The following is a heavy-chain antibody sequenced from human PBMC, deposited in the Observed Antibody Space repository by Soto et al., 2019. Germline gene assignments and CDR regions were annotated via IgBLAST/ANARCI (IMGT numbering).Heavy chain of an antibody. J-gene: IGHJ4*02. Sequence: QVQLQESGPGLVKPSGTLSVTCAVSGGSISSRDWWTWVRQAPGKGLEWIGKIYHSGGTNYSPSLKSRVTISIDKSRKSFSLDLSSVTAADTAVYFCAAGNVDSMLESRGRGTLVTVSS. D-gene: IGHD3-16*01. CDR3: AAGNVDSMLES. CDR1: GGSISSRDW. CDR2: IYHSGGT. V-gene: IGHV4-4*02.